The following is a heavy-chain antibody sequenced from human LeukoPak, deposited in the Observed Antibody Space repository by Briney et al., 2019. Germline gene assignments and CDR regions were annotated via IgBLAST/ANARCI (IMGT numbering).Heavy chain of an antibody. Sequence: ASVKVSCKASGYTFTSYIISWVRQAPGQGLEWMGWISTYNGDTNYAQKLQGRVTMTTDTSRNTAYMDPRSLRSDDTAVYYCARVANHDILTGYTNWFDPWGQGTLVTVSS. CDR2: ISTYNGDT. D-gene: IGHD3-9*01. V-gene: IGHV1-18*01. CDR1: GYTFTSYI. J-gene: IGHJ5*02. CDR3: ARVANHDILTGYTNWFDP.